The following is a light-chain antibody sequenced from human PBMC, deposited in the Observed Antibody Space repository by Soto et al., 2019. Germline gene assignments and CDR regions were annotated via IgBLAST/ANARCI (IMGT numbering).Light chain of an antibody. J-gene: IGKJ2*01. CDR1: QSVSYN. V-gene: IGKV3-15*01. Sequence: EIVMTQSPATLSLSPGERATLSCRASQSVSYNLAWYQQNPGQAPRLLIYGASTRATGVPARFSGSGSSTEFTLTISSLQSEDSAVFYCQQYNDWPGTFGQGTKLEI. CDR2: GAS. CDR3: QQYNDWPGT.